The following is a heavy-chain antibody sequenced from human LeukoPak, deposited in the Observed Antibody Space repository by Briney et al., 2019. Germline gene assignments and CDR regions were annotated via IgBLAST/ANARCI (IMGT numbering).Heavy chain of an antibody. Sequence: GGSLRLSCAASGFTFSSYGMHWVRQAPGKGLEWVAFIRYDGSNKYYADSVKGRFTISIDNSKNTLYLQMNSLRAEDTAVYYCAKRSAGPGESNYYYYMDVWGKGTTVTVSS. D-gene: IGHD3-10*01. J-gene: IGHJ6*03. CDR3: AKRSAGPGESNYYYYMDV. CDR2: IRYDGSNK. V-gene: IGHV3-30*02. CDR1: GFTFSSYG.